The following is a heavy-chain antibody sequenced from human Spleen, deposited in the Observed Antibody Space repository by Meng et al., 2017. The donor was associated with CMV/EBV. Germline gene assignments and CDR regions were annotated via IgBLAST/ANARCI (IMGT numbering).Heavy chain of an antibody. CDR2: INPDSGGT. CDR1: GNSFTDYY. Sequence: ASVKVSCKASGNSFTDYYMHWVRQAPGQGPEWMGWINPDSGGTNYAQKFQGRVTMTRDTSSSTAYMELSRLRSDDTAVYYCARGEVAAAYYYGMDVWGQGTTVTVSS. D-gene: IGHD6-19*01. V-gene: IGHV1-2*02. CDR3: ARGEVAAAYYYGMDV. J-gene: IGHJ6*02.